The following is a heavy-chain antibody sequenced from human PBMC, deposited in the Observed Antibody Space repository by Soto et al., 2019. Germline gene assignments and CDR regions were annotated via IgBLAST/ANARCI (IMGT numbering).Heavy chain of an antibody. J-gene: IGHJ4*02. Sequence: GESLKISGKGSGYSFTSYWIGWVRQMPGKGLEWMGIIYPGDSDTRYSPSFQGQVTISADKSISTAYLQWSSLKASDTAMYYCARGAPPSVSSGWLTNFDYWGQGTLVTVSS. V-gene: IGHV5-51*01. D-gene: IGHD6-19*01. CDR2: IYPGDSDT. CDR1: GYSFTSYW. CDR3: ARGAPPSVSSGWLTNFDY.